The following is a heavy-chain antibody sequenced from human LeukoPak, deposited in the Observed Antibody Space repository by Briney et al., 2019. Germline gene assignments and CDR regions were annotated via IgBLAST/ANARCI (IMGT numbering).Heavy chain of an antibody. D-gene: IGHD2-8*02. V-gene: IGHV1-46*01. CDR2: INPTGGST. CDR1: GYTFISFY. CDR3: ARDHSTGGN. J-gene: IGHJ4*02. Sequence: ASVKVSSKASGYTFISFYMDWVRQAPGQGLEWMGRINPTGGSTSYEQKFQGRVTMTTDTSTSTVYMELSSLRSEDTAVYYCARDHSTGGNWGQGTLVTVSS.